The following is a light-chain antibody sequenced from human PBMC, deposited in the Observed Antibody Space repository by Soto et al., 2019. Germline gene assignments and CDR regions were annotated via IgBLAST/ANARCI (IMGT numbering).Light chain of an antibody. Sequence: DIVMTQSPDSLAVSLGERATINCKSSQSVLYSSNNKNYLAWYQQKPGQPPKLLIYWASARVSAVPDRFSGSGSGTDFTLTISSLQAEDVAVYYCQQYYSTPLTFGQGTKVEIK. CDR1: QSVLYSSNNKNY. V-gene: IGKV4-1*01. CDR3: QQYYSTPLT. J-gene: IGKJ1*01. CDR2: WAS.